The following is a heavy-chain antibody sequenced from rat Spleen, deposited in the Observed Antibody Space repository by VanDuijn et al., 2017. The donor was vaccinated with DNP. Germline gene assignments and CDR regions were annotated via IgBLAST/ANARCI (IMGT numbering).Heavy chain of an antibody. CDR2: INKDSSTI. D-gene: IGHD1-11*01. J-gene: IGHJ3*01. CDR1: GFNFNDYW. V-gene: IGHV4-2*01. Sequence: EVKLVESGGGLIQPGRSLKISCAASGFNFNDYWMGWVRQAPGKGLEWIGEINKDSSTIKYTPSLKDKFTISRDNAQNTLYLQMSKLGSEDMATYYCSRRNYGNSLNWFVYWGQGTLVTVSS. CDR3: SRRNYGNSLNWFVY.